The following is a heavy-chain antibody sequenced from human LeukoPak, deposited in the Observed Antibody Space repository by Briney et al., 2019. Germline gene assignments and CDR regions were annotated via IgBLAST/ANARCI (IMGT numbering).Heavy chain of an antibody. CDR3: ARQRGKRYFGWLPTIGPQSYFDY. Sequence: SETLSLTCTVSGGSISSSSYYWGWIRQPPGKGLEWIGSIYYSGSTYYNPSLKSRVTISVDTSKNQFSLKLSSVTAADTAVYYCARQRGKRYFGWLPTIGPQSYFDYWGQGTLVTVSS. CDR2: IYYSGST. J-gene: IGHJ4*02. D-gene: IGHD3-9*01. V-gene: IGHV4-39*07. CDR1: GGSISSSSYY.